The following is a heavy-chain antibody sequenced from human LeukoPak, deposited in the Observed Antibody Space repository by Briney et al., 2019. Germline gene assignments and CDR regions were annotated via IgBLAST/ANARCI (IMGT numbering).Heavy chain of an antibody. V-gene: IGHV4-31*03. Sequence: PSETLSLTCTVSGGSISSGGYYWSWIRQHPGKGLEWIGCIYYSGTTYYHPSLTSRVAISVDTSKNQFSLKLSSVTAADTAVYYCASEDSSGWYYFDNWGQGTLVTVSS. J-gene: IGHJ4*02. CDR3: ASEDSSGWYYFDN. CDR1: GGSISSGGYY. CDR2: IYYSGTT. D-gene: IGHD6-19*01.